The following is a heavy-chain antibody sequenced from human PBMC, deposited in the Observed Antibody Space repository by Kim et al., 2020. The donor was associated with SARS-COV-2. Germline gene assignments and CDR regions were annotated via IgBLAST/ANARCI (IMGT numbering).Heavy chain of an antibody. J-gene: IGHJ6*02. Sequence: SQTLSLTCAISGDSVSSNSAAWNWIRQSPSRGLEWLGRTYYRSKWYNDYAVSVKSRITINPDTSKNQFSLQLNSVTPEDTAVYYCARGPSSSPLDYYYGMDVWGQGTTVTVSS. CDR2: TYYRSKWYN. CDR3: ARGPSSSPLDYYYGMDV. CDR1: GDSVSSNSAA. D-gene: IGHD6-13*01. V-gene: IGHV6-1*01.